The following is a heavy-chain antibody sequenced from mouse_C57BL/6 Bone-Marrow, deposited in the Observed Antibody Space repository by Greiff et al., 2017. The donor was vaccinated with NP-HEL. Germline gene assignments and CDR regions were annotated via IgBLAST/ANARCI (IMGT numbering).Heavy chain of an antibody. CDR2: IYPGRGST. Sequence: QVQLKQPGAELVKPGASVKMSCKASGYTFPSYWLTWVKQRPGQGLEWIGDIYPGRGSTHSNEKFKSKATLTVDTSSSTAYMQLSSLTSEDSAVYYCANYYDSSYDYFDYGGKGTTLTVSS. CDR1: GYTFPSYW. J-gene: IGHJ2*01. D-gene: IGHD1-1*01. V-gene: IGHV1-55*01. CDR3: ANYYDSSYDYFDY.